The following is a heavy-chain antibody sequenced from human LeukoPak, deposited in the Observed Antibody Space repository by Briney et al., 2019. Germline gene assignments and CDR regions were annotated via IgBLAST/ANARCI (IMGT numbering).Heavy chain of an antibody. CDR2: MNPNSGNT. D-gene: IGHD3-16*02. CDR3: AREGAAFGGVIVSVLDAFDI. CDR1: GYTFTSYD. V-gene: IGHV1-8*01. J-gene: IGHJ3*02. Sequence: ASVKVSCKASGYTFTSYDINWVRQATGQGLEWMGWMNPNSGNTGYAQKLQGRVTMTTDTSTSTAYMELRSLRSDDTAVYYCAREGAAFGGVIVSVLDAFDIWGQGTMVTVSS.